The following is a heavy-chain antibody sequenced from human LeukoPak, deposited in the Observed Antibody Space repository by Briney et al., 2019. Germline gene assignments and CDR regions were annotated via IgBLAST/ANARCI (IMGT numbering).Heavy chain of an antibody. CDR2: ISSSSSTI. CDR3: ARDLAMAGRDLDY. Sequence: GGSLRLSCAASGFTFSSYSMNWVRQAPGKGLEWVSYISSSSSTIYYADSVKGRFTISRDNAKNSLYLQMNSLRAEDTAVYYCARDLAMAGRDLDYWGQGTLVTVSS. CDR1: GFTFSSYS. D-gene: IGHD6-19*01. J-gene: IGHJ4*02. V-gene: IGHV3-48*04.